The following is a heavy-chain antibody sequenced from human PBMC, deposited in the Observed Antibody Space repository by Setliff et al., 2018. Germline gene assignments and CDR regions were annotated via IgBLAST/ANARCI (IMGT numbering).Heavy chain of an antibody. CDR2: IYHRGRT. CDR3: ASPRRDDLDSPFDAFDI. V-gene: IGHV4-38-2*01. Sequence: SETLSLTCGVSGASITSGHYWGWIRQPPGKGLEWIGTIYHRGRTYYNPSLRSRVTMSLDTSKNQFSLWLSSVTAADTAVYYCASPRRDDLDSPFDAFDIWGQGTMVTVSS. D-gene: IGHD3-3*01. J-gene: IGHJ3*02. CDR1: GASITSGHY.